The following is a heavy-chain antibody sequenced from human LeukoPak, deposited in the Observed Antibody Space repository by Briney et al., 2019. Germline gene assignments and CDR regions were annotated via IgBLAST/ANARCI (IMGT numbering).Heavy chain of an antibody. Sequence: SETLPLTCDVSGDSISSSSNYWGWVRHLPGKGLEWIGSVYRSGSTYYNPSLKSRVTMSVDTSKNQFTLNLTSVTAADTAVYHCARRGTSGWAYYFDFWGPGSLLTVSS. V-gene: IGHV4-39*01. CDR1: GDSISSSSNY. D-gene: IGHD6-19*01. CDR2: VYRSGST. J-gene: IGHJ4*02. CDR3: ARRGTSGWAYYFDF.